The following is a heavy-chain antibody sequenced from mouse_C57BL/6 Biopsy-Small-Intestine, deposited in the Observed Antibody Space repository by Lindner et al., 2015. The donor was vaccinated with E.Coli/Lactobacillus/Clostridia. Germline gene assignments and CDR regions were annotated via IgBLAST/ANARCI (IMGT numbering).Heavy chain of an antibody. CDR3: ARDYYGSREGDYFDY. V-gene: IGHV1-54*01. CDR1: GYAFSNYL. CDR2: INPGSGGT. J-gene: IGHJ2*01. D-gene: IGHD1-1*01. Sequence: VQLQESGAELVRPGTSVKVSCKASGYAFSNYLIEWVKQRPGQGLEWIGVINPGSGGTNYNEKFKGKATLTADKSSNTAYMQLSSLTSEDSAVYFCARDYYGSREGDYFDYWGQGTTLTVSS.